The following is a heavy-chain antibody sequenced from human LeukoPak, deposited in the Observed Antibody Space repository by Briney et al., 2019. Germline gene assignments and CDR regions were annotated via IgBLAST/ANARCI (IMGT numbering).Heavy chain of an antibody. CDR1: GFTFSSYD. J-gene: IGHJ4*02. D-gene: IGHD3-10*01. Sequence: PGGSLRLSCAASGFTFSSYDMHWVRQAPGKGLEWVAFIRYDGSNKYYADSVKGRFTISRDNSKNTLYLQMNSLRAEDTAVYYCATVRSGFGESINWGQGTLVTVSS. CDR3: ATVRSGFGESIN. CDR2: IRYDGSNK. V-gene: IGHV3-30*02.